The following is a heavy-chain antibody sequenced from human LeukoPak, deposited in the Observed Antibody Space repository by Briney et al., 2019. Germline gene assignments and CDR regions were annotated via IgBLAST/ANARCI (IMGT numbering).Heavy chain of an antibody. D-gene: IGHD2-2*01. J-gene: IGHJ6*04. V-gene: IGHV3-30*04. CDR3: ARDRPYQLLLSYYYGMDV. CDR1: GFTSSSYA. Sequence: GGSLRLSCAASGFTSSSYAMHWVRQAPGKGLEWVAVISYDGSNKYYADSVKGRFTISRDNSKNTLYLQMNSLRAEDTAVYYCARDRPYQLLLSYYYGMDVWGKGTTVTVSS. CDR2: ISYDGSNK.